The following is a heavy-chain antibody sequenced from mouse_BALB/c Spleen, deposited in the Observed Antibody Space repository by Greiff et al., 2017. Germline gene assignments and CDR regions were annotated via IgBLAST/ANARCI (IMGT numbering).Heavy chain of an antibody. J-gene: IGHJ4*01. V-gene: IGHV5-12-2*01. Sequence: DVQLVESGGGLVQPGGSLKLSCAASGFTFSSYTMSWVRQTPEKRLEWVAYISNGGGSTYYPDTVKGRFTISRDNAKNTLYLQMSSLKSEDTAMYYCARHPTGTGAMDYWGQGTSVTVSS. CDR1: GFTFSSYT. CDR3: ARHPTGTGAMDY. D-gene: IGHD4-1*02. CDR2: ISNGGGST.